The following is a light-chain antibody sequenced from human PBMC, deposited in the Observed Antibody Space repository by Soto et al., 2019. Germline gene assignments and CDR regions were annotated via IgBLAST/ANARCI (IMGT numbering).Light chain of an antibody. CDR1: SNDIGSYDY. CDR3: SSHAGDNTYV. CDR2: GVR. V-gene: IGLV2-14*01. Sequence: QSVLTQPTSVSGSPGQSITISCTGNSNDIGSYDYVSWYQQHPGKAPRLLIHGVRNRPSGISSRFSASKSGLTSSLTISGLQAEDEADYYCSSHAGDNTYVCGNGTKVTVL. J-gene: IGLJ1*01.